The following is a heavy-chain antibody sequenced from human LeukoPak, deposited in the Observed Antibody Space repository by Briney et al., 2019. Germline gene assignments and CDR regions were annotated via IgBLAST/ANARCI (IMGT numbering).Heavy chain of an antibody. J-gene: IGHJ4*02. CDR2: INHSGST. Sequence: PSETLSLTCAVYGGSFSGYYWSWIRQPPGKGLEWIGEINHSGSTNYNPSLKSRVTISVDTSKNQFSLKLSSVAAADTAVYYCASGIAAAGTGDYWGQGTLATVSS. CDR1: GGSFSGYY. D-gene: IGHD6-13*01. CDR3: ASGIAAAGTGDY. V-gene: IGHV4-34*01.